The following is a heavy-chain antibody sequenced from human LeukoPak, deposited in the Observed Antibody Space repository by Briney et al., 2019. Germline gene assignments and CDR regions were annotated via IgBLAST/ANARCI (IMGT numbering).Heavy chain of an antibody. Sequence: PGGSLRLSCAASGFTFSSYEMNWVRQAPGKGLEWVSYISSSGSTIYYADSVKGRFTISRDNAKNSLYLQMNSLRAVDTAVYYCASSAALYCGGDCYTNFDYWGQGTLVTVSS. J-gene: IGHJ4*02. CDR2: ISSSGSTI. D-gene: IGHD2-21*02. CDR1: GFTFSSYE. CDR3: ASSAALYCGGDCYTNFDY. V-gene: IGHV3-48*03.